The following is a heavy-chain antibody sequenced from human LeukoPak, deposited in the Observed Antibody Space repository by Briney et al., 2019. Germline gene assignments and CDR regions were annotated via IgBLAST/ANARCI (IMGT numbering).Heavy chain of an antibody. Sequence: GGSLRLSCAASGFTFSSYAMHWVRQAPGKGLEWVAVISYDGSNKYYADSVKGRFTISRDNSKNTLYLQMNSLRAEDTAVYYCASLFVGGSGSYYNPPNRYFDYWGQGTLVTVSS. CDR1: GFTFSSYA. D-gene: IGHD3-10*01. CDR3: ASLFVGGSGSYYNPPNRYFDY. CDR2: ISYDGSNK. V-gene: IGHV3-30*04. J-gene: IGHJ4*02.